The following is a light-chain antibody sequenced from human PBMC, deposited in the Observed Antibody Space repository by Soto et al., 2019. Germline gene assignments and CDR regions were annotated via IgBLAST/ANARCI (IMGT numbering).Light chain of an antibody. V-gene: IGLV2-14*02. J-gene: IGLJ1*01. CDR3: SLYISGSTYV. CDR2: EDI. CDR1: STDVGSYNL. Sequence: QSALTQPASVSGSLGQSITISCTGTSTDVGSYNLVSWYQQRPGKAPKLVIYEDIKRPSGVSYRFSGSKSGSTASLTISGLQAEDEADYYCSLYISGSTYVFGTVTKLTVL.